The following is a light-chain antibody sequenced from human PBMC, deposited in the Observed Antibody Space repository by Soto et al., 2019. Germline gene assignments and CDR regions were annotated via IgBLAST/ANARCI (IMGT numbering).Light chain of an antibody. V-gene: IGKV4-1*01. J-gene: IGKJ4*01. Sequence: DIVMTQSPDSLAVSLGERATINCKSSQSVLYSSNNKNYLAWYQQKPGQPPKLLIYWASARESGVPDRFGGGGSGTDFTLTIGSLQAEDVAVYYCQQYYTTPLTFGGETKVEIK. CDR1: QSVLYSSNNKNY. CDR2: WAS. CDR3: QQYYTTPLT.